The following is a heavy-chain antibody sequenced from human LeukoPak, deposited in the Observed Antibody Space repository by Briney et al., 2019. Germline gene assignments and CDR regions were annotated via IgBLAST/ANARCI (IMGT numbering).Heavy chain of an antibody. J-gene: IGHJ6*02. CDR2: ISAYNGNT. V-gene: IGHV1-18*01. CDR1: GYTFTSYG. Sequence: ASVKVSCKASGYTFTSYGISWVRQAPGQGLEWMGWISAYNGNTNYAQKLQGRVTMTTDTSTSTAYMELRSLRSDDTAVYYCARGDYGDYEGNYYYGMDVWGQGTTVTVSS. D-gene: IGHD4-17*01. CDR3: ARGDYGDYEGNYYYGMDV.